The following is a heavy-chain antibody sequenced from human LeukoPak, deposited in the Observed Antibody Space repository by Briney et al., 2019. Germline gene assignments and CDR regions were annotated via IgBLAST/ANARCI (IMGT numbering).Heavy chain of an antibody. CDR1: GGSISSSSYY. CDR3: AATYYDFWSGYYTIDY. J-gene: IGHJ4*02. V-gene: IGHV4-39*01. CDR2: IYYSGST. Sequence: SETLSLTCTVSGGSISSSSYYWGWLRQPPGKGLEWIGSIYYSGSTYYNPSLKSRVTISVDTSKNQFSLKLSSVTAADTAVYYCAATYYDFWSGYYTIDYWGQGTLVTVSS. D-gene: IGHD3-3*01.